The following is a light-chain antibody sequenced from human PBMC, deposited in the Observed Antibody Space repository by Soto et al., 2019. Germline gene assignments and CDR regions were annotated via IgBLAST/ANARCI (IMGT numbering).Light chain of an antibody. V-gene: IGKV1-9*01. Sequence: DIQLTQSPSFLSASVGDRVTITCRASQGISSYLALYQQKPGKAPKLLIYAASTLQSGVPSRFSGSGSGTEFTLTISSLQPEDFATDYCQPLNSYPLAFGGGTKVESK. CDR3: QPLNSYPLA. J-gene: IGKJ4*01. CDR2: AAS. CDR1: QGISSY.